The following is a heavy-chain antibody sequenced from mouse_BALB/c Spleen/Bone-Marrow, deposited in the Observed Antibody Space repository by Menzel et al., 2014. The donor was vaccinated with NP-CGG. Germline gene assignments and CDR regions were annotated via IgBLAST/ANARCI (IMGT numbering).Heavy chain of an antibody. CDR3: TRGDSPYWYFDV. CDR1: GYSFTAYN. V-gene: IGHV1-39*01. CDR2: IDPYYGGT. J-gene: IGHJ1*01. Sequence: EVQGVESGPELEKPGASVKISCKASGYSFTAYNMNWVKQSNGKSLEWIGSIDPYYGGTSYNQKFKGKATLTVDKSSSTAYMQLKNLTSEDSAVYYCTRGDSPYWYFDVWGAGTTVTVSS. D-gene: IGHD2-13*01.